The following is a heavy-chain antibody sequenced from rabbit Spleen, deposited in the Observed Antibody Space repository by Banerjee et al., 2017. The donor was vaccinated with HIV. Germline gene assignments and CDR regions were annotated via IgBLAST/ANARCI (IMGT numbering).Heavy chain of an antibody. CDR3: ARDTGSSFSSYGMDL. D-gene: IGHD8-1*01. CDR1: GFDFSSFY. Sequence: QLKESGGGLVQPGGSLKLSCKGSGFDFSSFYMSWVRQAPGKGLEWIGYIDPFFGTTYYANWVNGRFTISSHNAQNTLYLQLNSLTVADTATYFCARDTGSSFSSYGMDLWGQGTLVTVS. CDR2: IDPFFGTT. J-gene: IGHJ6*01. V-gene: IGHV1S7*01.